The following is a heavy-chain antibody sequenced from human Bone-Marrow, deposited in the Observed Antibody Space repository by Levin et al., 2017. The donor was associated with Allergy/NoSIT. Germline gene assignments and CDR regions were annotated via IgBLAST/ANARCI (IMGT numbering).Heavy chain of an antibody. V-gene: IGHV3-30*10. CDR3: ARDYCRGASCYSLPFFHS. CDR2: ISYDGNNQ. J-gene: IGHJ5*01. Sequence: LSLTCAASGMTFSNYALHWVRQAPGKGLEWVAVISYDGNNQYYTDSVKGRFTISRDNSKNTLFLQMDSLRAEDTAVYFCARDYCRGASCYSLPFFHSPGHGTLVTVSS. CDR1: GMTFSNYA. D-gene: IGHD2-15*01.